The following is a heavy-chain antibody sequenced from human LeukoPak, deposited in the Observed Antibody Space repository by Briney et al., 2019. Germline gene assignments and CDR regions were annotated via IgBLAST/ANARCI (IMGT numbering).Heavy chain of an antibody. V-gene: IGHV3-23*01. J-gene: IGHJ6*02. CDR2: ISNSGGRT. Sequence: GGSLRLSCAFSGITLSNYGMSWVRQAPGKGLEWVAGISNSGGRTNYADSEKGRFTISRDNAKNSLYLQMNSLRAEDTAVYYCGRPLREVYDYGMDVWGQGTTVTVSS. D-gene: IGHD4-17*01. CDR3: GRPLREVYDYGMDV. CDR1: GITLSNYG.